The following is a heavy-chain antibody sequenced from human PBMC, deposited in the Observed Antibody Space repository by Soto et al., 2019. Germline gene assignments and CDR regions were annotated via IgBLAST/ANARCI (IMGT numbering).Heavy chain of an antibody. Sequence: ASVKVSCKASGYTFTSYGISWVRQAPGQGLEWMGWISAYNGNTNYAQKLQGRVTMTTDTSTSTAYMELRSLRSDDTAVYYCAIVGDDFWSGYYTPDMDVWGKGTTVTVSS. CDR3: AIVGDDFWSGYYTPDMDV. CDR2: ISAYNGNT. D-gene: IGHD3-3*01. V-gene: IGHV1-18*01. J-gene: IGHJ6*03. CDR1: GYTFTSYG.